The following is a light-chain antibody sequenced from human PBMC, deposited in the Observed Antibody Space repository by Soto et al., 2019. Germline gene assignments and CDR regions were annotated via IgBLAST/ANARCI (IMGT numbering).Light chain of an antibody. CDR2: AAS. CDR1: QSISSY. CDR3: QQSYSTPRT. Sequence: DIQMTQSPSSLSASVGDRVTITCRASQSISSYLNWYQHKPGKAPKLLIYAASSLQSGVPSRFSGSGSGTDFTLTIRRLQPEDFATYYCQQSYSTPRTFGQGNKLEIK. J-gene: IGKJ2*01. V-gene: IGKV1-39*01.